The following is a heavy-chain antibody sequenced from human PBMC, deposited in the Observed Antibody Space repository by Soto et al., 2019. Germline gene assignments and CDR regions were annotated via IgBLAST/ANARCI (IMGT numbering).Heavy chain of an antibody. CDR1: GGTFSSYT. Sequence: GASVKVSCKASGGTFSSYTISWVRQAPGQGLERMGRIIPILGIANYAQKFQGRVTITADKSTSTAYMELSSLRSEDTAVYYCARDRGYDILTGYYRLSYFDYWGQGTLVTVSS. CDR3: ARDRGYDILTGYYRLSYFDY. J-gene: IGHJ4*02. CDR2: IIPILGIA. V-gene: IGHV1-69*04. D-gene: IGHD3-9*01.